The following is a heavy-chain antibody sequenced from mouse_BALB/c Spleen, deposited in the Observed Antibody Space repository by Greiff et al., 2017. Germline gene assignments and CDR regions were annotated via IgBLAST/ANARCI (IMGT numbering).Heavy chain of an antibody. V-gene: IGHV14-3*02. CDR1: GFNIKDTY. CDR2: IDPANGNT. CDR3: DSYGNYAGMDD. D-gene: IGHD2-1*01. J-gene: IGHJ4*01. Sequence: VQLQQSGAELVKPGASVKLSCTASGFNIKDTYMNWVKQRPEQGLEWIGRIDPANGNTKYDPKFQGKATITADTSSNTAYLQLSSLTSEDTAVYYCDSYGNYAGMDDWGQGTSVTVSS.